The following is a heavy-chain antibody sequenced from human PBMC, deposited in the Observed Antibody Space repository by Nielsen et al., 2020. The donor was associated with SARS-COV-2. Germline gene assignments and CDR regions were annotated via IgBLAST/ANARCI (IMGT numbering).Heavy chain of an antibody. CDR2: IFPGDSST. Sequence: GESLKISCKGSGYSFSSYWIGWVRQMPGKGLEWMGIIFPGDSSTRFGPSFQGQVSISADKSISTAYLQWSSLKASDTAVYFCARQQDNGDYVDAFDIWGQGTMVTVSS. D-gene: IGHD4-17*01. CDR1: GYSFSSYW. V-gene: IGHV5-51*01. J-gene: IGHJ3*02. CDR3: ARQQDNGDYVDAFDI.